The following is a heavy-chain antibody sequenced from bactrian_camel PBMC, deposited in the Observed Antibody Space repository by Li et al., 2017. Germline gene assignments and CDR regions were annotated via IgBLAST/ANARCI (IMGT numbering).Heavy chain of an antibody. Sequence: QLVESGGGSVQAGGSLRLSCVASGYTLCMSDLSWYRQAPGKERELISTITNDGVIKYKGSVQGRFTASRDISKTYYEPSAYGRFTISRDNDQNTLHLQMNSLETEVTALYYCATDRDGGSWFDGMDYWGKGTQVTVS. J-gene: IGHJ7*01. V-gene: IGHV3S53*01. CDR1: GYTLCMSD. D-gene: IGHD3*01. CDR2: ITNDGVI.